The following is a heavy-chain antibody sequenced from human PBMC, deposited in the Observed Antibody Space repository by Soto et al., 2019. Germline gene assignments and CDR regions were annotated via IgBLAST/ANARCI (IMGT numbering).Heavy chain of an antibody. V-gene: IGHV4-34*01. J-gene: IGHJ5*02. Sequence: SETLSLTCAVYGGSFSGYYWSWIRQPPGKGLEWIGEINHSGSTNYNPSLKSRVTISVDTSKNQFSLKLSSVTAADTAVYYCARITMIVLRGFDPWGQGTLVTVSS. CDR2: INHSGST. CDR1: GGSFSGYY. CDR3: ARITMIVLRGFDP. D-gene: IGHD3-22*01.